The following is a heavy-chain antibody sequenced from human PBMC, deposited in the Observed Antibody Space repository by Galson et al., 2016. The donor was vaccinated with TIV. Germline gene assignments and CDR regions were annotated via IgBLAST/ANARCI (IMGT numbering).Heavy chain of an antibody. Sequence: QSGAEVKKPGESLKTSCKASGDTFSNYAISWVRQAPGQGLEWMGRIIPILNIANYAQEFQGRVTITADESTSTVYMELNSLRSDDTAVYYCARGPAENYWGQGTLVTVSS. J-gene: IGHJ4*02. CDR2: IIPILNIA. CDR1: GDTFSNYA. CDR3: ARGPAENY. V-gene: IGHV1-69*04.